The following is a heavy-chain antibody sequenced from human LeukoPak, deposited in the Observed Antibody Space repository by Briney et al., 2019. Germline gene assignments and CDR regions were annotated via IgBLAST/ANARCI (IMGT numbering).Heavy chain of an antibody. CDR3: ARDLSSGWNDY. J-gene: IGHJ4*02. Sequence: ASVKVSCKASGYKFINYGINWVRQAPGQGLEWMGWINAYLRQTSYAQKFQDGVTMTTDTSTSTAYMELSSLTSDDTAVYYCARDLSSGWNDYWGQGTLVTVSS. D-gene: IGHD6-19*01. CDR2: INAYLRQT. V-gene: IGHV1-18*01. CDR1: GYKFINYG.